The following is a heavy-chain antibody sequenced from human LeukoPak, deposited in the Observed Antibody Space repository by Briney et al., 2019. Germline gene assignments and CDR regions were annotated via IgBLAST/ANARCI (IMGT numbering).Heavy chain of an antibody. CDR1: GGSISSSNYY. D-gene: IGHD2-2*01. CDR3: ARSAPRYCSSTSCYGGLLEFDP. V-gene: IGHV4-39*01. CDR2: IHYRGNT. Sequence: SETLSLTCTVSGGSISSSNYYWGWIRQPPGKGLEWIGSIHYRGNTYCNPSLKSRGTISVDTSKNQFSLKLSSVTAADTAVYYCARSAPRYCSSTSCYGGLLEFDPWGQGTLVTVSS. J-gene: IGHJ5*02.